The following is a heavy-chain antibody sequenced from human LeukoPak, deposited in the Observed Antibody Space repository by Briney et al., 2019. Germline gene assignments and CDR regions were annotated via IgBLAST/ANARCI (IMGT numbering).Heavy chain of an antibody. Sequence: GGSLRLSCAASGFTFSSYGMHWVRQAPGKGLEWVAVIWYDGSNKYYADSVKGRFTISRDNSKNTLYLQMNSLRAEDTAVYYCASAVSSGSSYFDYWGQGTLVTVSS. CDR1: GFTFSSYG. D-gene: IGHD6-19*01. CDR3: ASAVSSGSSYFDY. CDR2: IWYDGSNK. V-gene: IGHV3-33*01. J-gene: IGHJ4*02.